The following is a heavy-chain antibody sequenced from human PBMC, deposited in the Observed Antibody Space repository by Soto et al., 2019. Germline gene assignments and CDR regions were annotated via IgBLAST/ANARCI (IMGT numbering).Heavy chain of an antibody. Sequence: EVQLVESGGGLVQPGGSLRLSCAASGFTFSSYWMHWVRQAPGKGLVWVSRIDSYGSSTNYADSVKGRFTISRDNAKNTLFLQMNSLRADDTAVYYCARVRYNWNDVLDYWGQGTLVTVSS. CDR1: GFTFSSYW. CDR2: IDSYGSST. D-gene: IGHD1-20*01. CDR3: ARVRYNWNDVLDY. V-gene: IGHV3-74*01. J-gene: IGHJ4*02.